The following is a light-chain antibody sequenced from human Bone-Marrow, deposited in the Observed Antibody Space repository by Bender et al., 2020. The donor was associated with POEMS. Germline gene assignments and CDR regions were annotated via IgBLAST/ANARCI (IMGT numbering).Light chain of an antibody. V-gene: IGLV2-14*01. J-gene: IGLJ3*02. CDR2: DVS. CDR1: SSDVGGYNY. CDR3: CSYAGSSSWV. Sequence: QSALTQPASVSGSPGQSITISCTGTSSDVGGYNYVSWYQQHAGKVPKLMIYDVSNRPSGVSNRFSASESGNTASLTISGLQAEDEAHYYCCSYAGSSSWVFGGGTKLTVI.